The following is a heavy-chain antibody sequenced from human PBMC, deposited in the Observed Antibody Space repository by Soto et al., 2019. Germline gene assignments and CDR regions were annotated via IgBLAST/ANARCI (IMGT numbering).Heavy chain of an antibody. D-gene: IGHD2-15*01. CDR2: INAGNGNT. CDR3: ARADGGSPGGY. CDR1: GYTFIGYT. J-gene: IGHJ4*02. Sequence: QVHLVQSGAEAKKPGASVNVSCKASGYTFIGYTLHWVRQAPGQGLEWMGWINAGNGNTKYSQKFQDRVTITRDTSASTAYMALTRLRSQDTAVYYCARADGGSPGGYWGQGTLVTVSS. V-gene: IGHV1-3*01.